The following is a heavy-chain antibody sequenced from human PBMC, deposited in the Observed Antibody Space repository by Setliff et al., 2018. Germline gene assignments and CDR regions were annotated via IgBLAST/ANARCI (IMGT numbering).Heavy chain of an antibody. V-gene: IGHV4-39*07. Sequence: SETLSLTCTVPGGSISDNGYFWGWVRQPPGKGLEWIGNIYFGGNTYFNPSFKSRVTMSIDTSNSQFSLKLSSVTAADTTIYYCARDASASDGRNAFDIWGQGTMVTVSS. D-gene: IGHD1-26*01. J-gene: IGHJ3*02. CDR1: GGSISDNGYF. CDR2: IYFGGNT. CDR3: ARDASASDGRNAFDI.